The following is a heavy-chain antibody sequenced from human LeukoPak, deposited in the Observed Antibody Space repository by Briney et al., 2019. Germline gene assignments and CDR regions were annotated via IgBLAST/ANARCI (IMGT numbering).Heavy chain of an antibody. J-gene: IGHJ2*01. D-gene: IGHD4-23*01. Sequence: SETLSLTCTVSGSSISSRSYYWGWVRQPPGKGLEWIGNIYDSGSTYFNPSLRSRVTISVDTSKNQFSLKLSSVTAADTAVYYCARLFDYGGSNFYWYFDLWGRGTLVTVSS. CDR1: GSSISSRSYY. CDR3: ARLFDYGGSNFYWYFDL. V-gene: IGHV4-39*07. CDR2: IYDSGST.